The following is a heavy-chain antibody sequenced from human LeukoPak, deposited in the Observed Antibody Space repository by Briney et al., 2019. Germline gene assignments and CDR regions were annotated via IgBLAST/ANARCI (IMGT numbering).Heavy chain of an antibody. CDR3: AGSHLIGTNNDYYTPFGY. CDR1: GGSLSNYY. D-gene: IGHD3-3*01. CDR2: MYYAGDT. J-gene: IGHJ4*02. Sequence: SPTLSLTCPVSGGSLSNYYWSCIQQPPGKALGCIGYMYYAGDTNYNPPLKTRVTISVDTSKNQFSLKLSSLTAGAPAVFSGAGSHLIGTNNDYYTPFGYWGQGAMVTASS. V-gene: IGHV4-59*01.